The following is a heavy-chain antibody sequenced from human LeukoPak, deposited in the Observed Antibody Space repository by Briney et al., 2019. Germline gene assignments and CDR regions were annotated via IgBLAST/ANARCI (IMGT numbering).Heavy chain of an antibody. J-gene: IGHJ4*02. V-gene: IGHV1-8*01. CDR3: ARVQRGFTYGNVDY. D-gene: IGHD5-18*01. Sequence: GASVKVSCKASGYTFTSYDINWVRQATGQGLEWMGWMNPNSGNTGYAQKFQGRVTMTRNTSISTAYMELSSLRSDDTAVYYCARVQRGFTYGNVDYWGQGTLVTVSS. CDR2: MNPNSGNT. CDR1: GYTFTSYD.